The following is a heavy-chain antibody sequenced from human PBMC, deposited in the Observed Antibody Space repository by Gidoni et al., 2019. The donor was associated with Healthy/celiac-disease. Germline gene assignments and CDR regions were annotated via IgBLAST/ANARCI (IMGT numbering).Heavy chain of an antibody. CDR1: GFTFSSYA. V-gene: IGHV3-23*01. Sequence: EVQLLESGGGLVQPGGSLRLSCAASGFTFSSYAMSWVRQAPGKGLEWVSAISGSGGSAYYADSVKGRLTISRDNSKNTLYLQMNSLRAEDTAVYYCAKDLYYDSSGSIRYWGQGTLVTVSS. D-gene: IGHD3-22*01. CDR2: ISGSGGSA. CDR3: AKDLYYDSSGSIRY. J-gene: IGHJ4*02.